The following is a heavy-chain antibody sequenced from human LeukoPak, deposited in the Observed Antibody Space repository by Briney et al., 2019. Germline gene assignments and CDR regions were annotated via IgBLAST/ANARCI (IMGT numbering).Heavy chain of an antibody. CDR2: INHSGST. CDR3: ARGRRSSWFFDY. J-gene: IGHJ4*02. Sequence: SETLSLTCAVYGGSFSGYYWSWIRQPPGKGLEWIGEINHSGSTNCNPSLKSRVTISVDTSKNQFSLKLSSVTAADTAVYYCARGRRSSWFFDYWGQGTLVTVSS. CDR1: GGSFSGYY. D-gene: IGHD6-13*01. V-gene: IGHV4-34*01.